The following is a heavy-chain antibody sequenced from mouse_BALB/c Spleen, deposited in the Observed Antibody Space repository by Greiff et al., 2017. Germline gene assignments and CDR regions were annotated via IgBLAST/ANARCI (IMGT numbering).Heavy chain of an antibody. V-gene: IGHV6-6*02. CDR2: IRLKSNNYAT. CDR3: TREYYGDYAMDY. CDR1: GFTFSNYW. Sequence: EVKLEESGGGLVQPGGSMKLSCVASGFTFSNYWMNWVRQSPEKGLEWVAEIRLKSNNYATHYAESVKGRFTISRDDSKSSVYLQMNNLRAEDTGIYYCTREYYGDYAMDYWGQGTSVTVSS. D-gene: IGHD1-1*01. J-gene: IGHJ4*01.